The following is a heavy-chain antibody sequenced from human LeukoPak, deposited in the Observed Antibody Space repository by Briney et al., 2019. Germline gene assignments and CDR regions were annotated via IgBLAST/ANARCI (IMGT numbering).Heavy chain of an antibody. V-gene: IGHV3-23*01. D-gene: IGHD3-22*01. CDR2: VTGSGGNT. Sequence: GGSLRLSCAASGFTFSDYCMSWVRQAPGKGLEWVSAVTGSGGNTYYADSVKGRFTISKAPSKNTLYLQMNSLRGEDTAVYYCAKRGHYDSSGLRAAFDYWGQGALVTVSS. J-gene: IGHJ4*02. CDR3: AKRGHYDSSGLRAAFDY. CDR1: GFTFSDYC.